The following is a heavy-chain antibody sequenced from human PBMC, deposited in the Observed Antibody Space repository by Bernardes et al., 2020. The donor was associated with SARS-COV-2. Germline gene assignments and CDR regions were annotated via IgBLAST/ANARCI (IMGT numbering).Heavy chain of an antibody. V-gene: IGHV4-39*01. J-gene: IGHJ2*01. CDR1: GDSVSSSSYF. CDR3: SSTPVTMILVVITYYYFDL. D-gene: IGHD3-22*01. Sequence: LSLTCTVSGDSVSSSSYFWGWIRQPPGKGLEWIGSIYSGGITYYNPSLKSRATISVDTSKNQFSLQLTSVTAADTAMYYFSSTPVTMILVVITYYYFDLWGRGTLVTVAS. CDR2: IYSGGIT.